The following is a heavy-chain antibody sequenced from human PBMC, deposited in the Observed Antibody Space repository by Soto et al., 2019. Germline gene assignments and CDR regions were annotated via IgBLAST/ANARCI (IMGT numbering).Heavy chain of an antibody. CDR3: ARANY. CDR2: INPNNGNT. Sequence: ASVKVSCKASGYTFTSYAMHWVRQAPGQRLEWMGWINPNNGNTDYAQKFQGRVTMTRNTSVSTAYMELSSLRSEDTAVYYCARANYWGQGTLVTVSS. J-gene: IGHJ4*02. CDR1: GYTFTSYA. V-gene: IGHV1-3*01.